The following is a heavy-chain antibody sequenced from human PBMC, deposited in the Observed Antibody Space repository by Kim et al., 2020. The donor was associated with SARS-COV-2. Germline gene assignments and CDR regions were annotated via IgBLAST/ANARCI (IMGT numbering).Heavy chain of an antibody. Sequence: STNYNPSLKSRVTISVDTSKNQFSLKLSSVTAADTAVYYCASAIGSSFNYWGQGTLVTVSS. CDR3: ASAIGSSFNY. D-gene: IGHD6-13*01. CDR2: ST. V-gene: IGHV4-59*01. J-gene: IGHJ4*02.